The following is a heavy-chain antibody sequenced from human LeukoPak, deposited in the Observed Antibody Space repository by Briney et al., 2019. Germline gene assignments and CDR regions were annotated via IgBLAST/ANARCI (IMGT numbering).Heavy chain of an antibody. CDR2: MNPNSGNT. V-gene: IGHV1-8*03. Sequence: ASVKVSCKASGYTFTSYGISWVRQAPGQGLEWRGWMNPNSGNTGYAQKFQGRVTITRNTSISTAYMELSSLRSEDTAVYYCARLGEARSGEFDYWGQGTLVTVSS. J-gene: IGHJ4*02. CDR1: GYTFTSYG. D-gene: IGHD3-10*01. CDR3: ARLGEARSGEFDY.